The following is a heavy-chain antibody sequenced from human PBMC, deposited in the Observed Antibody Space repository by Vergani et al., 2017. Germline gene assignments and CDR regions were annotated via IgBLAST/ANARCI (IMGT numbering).Heavy chain of an antibody. Sequence: EVQLVESGGGLVKPGGSLRLSCAASGFIFSTYDMNWVRQAPGKGLEWVASISSSGSYIYYADSVKGRFTISRDNAKNSLYLQMNSLRAEDTAVYYCARAEGLGVVVPAAIDYWGQGTLVTVSS. J-gene: IGHJ4*02. V-gene: IGHV3-21*01. D-gene: IGHD2-2*01. CDR3: ARAEGLGVVVPAAIDY. CDR2: ISSSGSYI. CDR1: GFIFSTYD.